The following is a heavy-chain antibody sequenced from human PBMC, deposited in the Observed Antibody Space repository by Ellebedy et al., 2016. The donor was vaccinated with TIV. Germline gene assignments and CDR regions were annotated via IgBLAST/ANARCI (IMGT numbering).Heavy chain of an antibody. CDR1: GYTFTSYG. CDR2: ISAYNGNT. Sequence: AASVKVSCKASGYTFTSYGISWLRQAPGQGLEWMGWISAYNGNTNYAQKLQGRVTMTTDTSTSTAYMELSSLRSEDTAVYYCARDPDCGGDCYSLGAFDIWGQGTMVTVSS. V-gene: IGHV1-18*01. J-gene: IGHJ3*02. D-gene: IGHD2-21*02. CDR3: ARDPDCGGDCYSLGAFDI.